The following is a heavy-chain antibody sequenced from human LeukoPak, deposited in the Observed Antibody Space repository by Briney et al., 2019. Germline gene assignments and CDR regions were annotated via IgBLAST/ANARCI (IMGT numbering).Heavy chain of an antibody. CDR3: AGGLGITFGGVIALNWFDP. CDR2: IYYSGST. Sequence: SETLSLTCTVSGGSISSSSYYWGWIRQPLGKGLEWIGSIYYSGSTYYNPSLKSRVTISVDTSKNQFSLKLSSVTAADTAVYYCAGGLGITFGGVIALNWFDPWGQGTLVTVSS. D-gene: IGHD3-16*02. J-gene: IGHJ5*02. CDR1: GGSISSSSYY. V-gene: IGHV4-39*01.